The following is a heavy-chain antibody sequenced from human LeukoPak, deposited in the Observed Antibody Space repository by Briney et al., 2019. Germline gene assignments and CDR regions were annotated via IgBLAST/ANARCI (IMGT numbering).Heavy chain of an antibody. D-gene: IGHD3-22*01. V-gene: IGHV5-51*01. CDR1: GYSFTSYW. CDR3: ARGAYDSSGYLDAFDI. J-gene: IGHJ3*02. CDR2: IYPGDSDT. Sequence: PGEPLKISCKGSGYSFTSYWIGWVRQMPGKGLEWMGIIYPGDSDTRYSPSFQGQVTISADKSISTAYLQWSSLKASDTAMYYCARGAYDSSGYLDAFDIWGQGTMVTVSS.